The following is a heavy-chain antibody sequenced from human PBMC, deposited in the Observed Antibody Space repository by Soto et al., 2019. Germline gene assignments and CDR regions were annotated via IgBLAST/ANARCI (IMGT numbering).Heavy chain of an antibody. CDR3: ARRASGMDV. J-gene: IGHJ6*02. CDR1: GYSFTTYW. D-gene: IGHD1-26*01. V-gene: IGHV5-51*01. CDR2: IYPGDSDT. Sequence: GESLKISCEGSGYSFTTYWIGWVRQMPGKGLEWMGIIYPGDSDTRYSPSFQGQVTISADRSISTAYLQWSSLKASDSAIYCCARRASGMDVWGQGTTVTVSS.